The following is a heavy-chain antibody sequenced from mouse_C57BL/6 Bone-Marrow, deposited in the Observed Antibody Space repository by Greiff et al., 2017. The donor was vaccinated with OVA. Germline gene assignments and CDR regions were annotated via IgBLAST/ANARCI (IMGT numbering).Heavy chain of an antibody. J-gene: IGHJ1*03. CDR3: ARLGSSYWYFDV. V-gene: IGHV1-82*01. CDR2: IYPGDGDT. Sequence: VHLVESGPELVKPGASVKISCKASGYAFSSSWMNWVKQRPGKGLEWIGRIYPGDGDTNYNGKFKGKATLTADKSSSTAYMQLSRLTSEDSAVYFCARLGSSYWYFDVWGTGTTVTVSS. D-gene: IGHD1-1*01. CDR1: GYAFSSSW.